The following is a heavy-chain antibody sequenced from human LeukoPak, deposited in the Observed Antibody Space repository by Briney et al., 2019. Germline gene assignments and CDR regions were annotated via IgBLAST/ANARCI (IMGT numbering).Heavy chain of an antibody. CDR1: GYTFTDYY. CDR3: ATGPLQLVQNY. V-gene: IGHV1-69-2*01. CDR2: VDPEDGET. D-gene: IGHD6-6*01. J-gene: IGHJ4*02. Sequence: ASVKISCKPSGYTFTDYYTHWVQQAPGKGLEWMGRVDPEDGETIYAEKFQGRVTITADTSTDAAYMELSSLRSEDTAVYYCATGPLQLVQNYWGQGTLVTVSS.